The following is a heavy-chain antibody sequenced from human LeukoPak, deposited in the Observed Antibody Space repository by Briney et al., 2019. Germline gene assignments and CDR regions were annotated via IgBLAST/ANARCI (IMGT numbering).Heavy chain of an antibody. CDR2: IYHSGST. Sequence: PSETLSLTCAVSGYSISSGYYWGWIRQPPGKGLGWIGSIYHSGSTYYNPSLKSRVTISVDTSKNQFSLKLSSVTAADTAVYYCARDSHLYGDYVVFEYWGQGTLVTVSS. CDR1: GYSISSGYY. D-gene: IGHD4-17*01. V-gene: IGHV4-38-2*02. J-gene: IGHJ4*02. CDR3: ARDSHLYGDYVVFEY.